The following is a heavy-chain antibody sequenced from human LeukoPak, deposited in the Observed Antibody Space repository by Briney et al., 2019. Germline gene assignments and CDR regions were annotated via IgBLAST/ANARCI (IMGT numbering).Heavy chain of an antibody. CDR3: ARARYSSSWSDY. V-gene: IGHV3-74*01. J-gene: IGHJ4*02. D-gene: IGHD6-13*01. CDR1: GFTFSSYW. CDR2: INSDGSST. Sequence: LTGGSLRLSCAAPGFTFSSYWMHWVRQAPGKGLVWVSRINSDGSSTSYADSVKGRFTISRDNAKNTLYLQMNSLRAEDTAVYYCARARYSSSWSDYWGQGTLVTVSS.